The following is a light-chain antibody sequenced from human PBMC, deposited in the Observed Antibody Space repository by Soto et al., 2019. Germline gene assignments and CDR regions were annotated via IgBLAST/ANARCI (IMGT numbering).Light chain of an antibody. V-gene: IGLV2-11*01. CDR3: AAWDDSLNGREV. CDR1: SSDVGGYNY. Sequence: QSVLTQPRSVSGSPGQSVTISCTGTSSDVGGYNYVSWYQQHPGKAPKLMIYDVSKRPSGVPDRFSGSKSGNTASLTISGLQAEDEADYYCAAWDDSLNGREVFGTGTKVTVL. CDR2: DVS. J-gene: IGLJ1*01.